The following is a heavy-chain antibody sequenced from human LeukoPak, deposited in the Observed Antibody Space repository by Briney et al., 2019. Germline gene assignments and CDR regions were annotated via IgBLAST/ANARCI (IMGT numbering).Heavy chain of an antibody. J-gene: IGHJ4*02. D-gene: IGHD3-10*01. V-gene: IGHV4-31*03. Sequence: SETLSLTCTVSGGSISSGDYYWSWIRQHPGKGLEWIGYIYYSGSTYYNPSLKSRVTISLDTSKNQFSLKLSSVTAADTAVYYCARDQEDSGTDYWGQGTLVAVSS. CDR1: GGSISSGDYY. CDR2: IYYSGST. CDR3: ARDQEDSGTDY.